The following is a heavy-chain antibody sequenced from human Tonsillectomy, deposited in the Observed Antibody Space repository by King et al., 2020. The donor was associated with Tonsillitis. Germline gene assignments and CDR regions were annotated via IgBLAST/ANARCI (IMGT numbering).Heavy chain of an antibody. D-gene: IGHD4-17*01. CDR1: GFTFSGAA. CDR3: TRGGDYDSGYYYGMDV. Sequence: VQSGGSLTLPCAASGFTFSGAAMPLVRQASGKGLEGGGLIRSKANSYATVYAASVNGRLPVSRDDSKKTAYLQVNNLKTEDTAVDYCTRGGDYDSGYYYGMDVWGQGTTVTVSS. CDR2: IRSKANSYAT. J-gene: IGHJ6*02. V-gene: IGHV3-73*01.